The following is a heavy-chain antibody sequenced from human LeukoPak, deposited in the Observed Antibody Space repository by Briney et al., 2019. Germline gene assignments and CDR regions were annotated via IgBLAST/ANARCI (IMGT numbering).Heavy chain of an antibody. V-gene: IGHV4-39*07. Sequence: PSETLSLTCTVSGGSISSSSYYWGWIRQPPGKGLEWIGSIYYSGSTYYNPSLKSRVTISVDTSKNQFSLKLSSVTAADTAMYYCARRNTADASIDFWGQGILVIASS. J-gene: IGHJ4*02. CDR2: IYYSGST. CDR1: GGSISSSSYY. D-gene: IGHD2/OR15-2a*01. CDR3: ARRNTADASIDF.